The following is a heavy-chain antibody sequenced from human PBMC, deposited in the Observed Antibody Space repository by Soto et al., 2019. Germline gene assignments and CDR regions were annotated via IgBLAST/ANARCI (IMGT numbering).Heavy chain of an antibody. CDR3: ARAKTKFPYSGCDPHPSYYYYMDV. D-gene: IGHD5-12*01. V-gene: IGHV1-69*02. J-gene: IGHJ6*03. Sequence: QVQLVQSGAEVKKPGSSVKVSCKASGGTFSSYTISWVRQAPGQGLEWMGRIIPILGIANYAQKFQGRVTITADKSTSTAYMEQSSMRSEDKAVYYCARAKTKFPYSGCDPHPSYYYYMDVWGKGTTVTVSS. CDR2: IIPILGIA. CDR1: GGTFSSYT.